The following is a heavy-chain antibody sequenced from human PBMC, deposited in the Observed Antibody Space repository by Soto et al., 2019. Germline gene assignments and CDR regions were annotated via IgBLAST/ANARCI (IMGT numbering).Heavy chain of an antibody. Sequence: QVQLMQSGAEVKKPGASVKVSCKASGDTFTAYYIHWVRQAPGQGLEWMGTVNPSGGHTTYAQHFLGRVTMTRDTSTSTLYMELTSLTSDDTAVYYCARGGHVVVVTAALDYWGQGTLVTFSS. V-gene: IGHV1-46*01. CDR3: ARGGHVVVVTAALDY. CDR2: VNPSGGHT. CDR1: GDTFTAYY. J-gene: IGHJ4*02. D-gene: IGHD2-21*02.